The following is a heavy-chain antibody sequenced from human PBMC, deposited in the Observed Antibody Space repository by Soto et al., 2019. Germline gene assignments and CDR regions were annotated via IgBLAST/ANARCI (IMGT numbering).Heavy chain of an antibody. J-gene: IGHJ4*02. CDR1: GGTYSSYA. V-gene: IGHV1-69*01. CDR3: ASLQTSGWYGVH. Sequence: QVHVVQSGTEMKRPGSSVKVSCKASGGTYSSYAFNWVRQAPGQGPEWMGGIIPVFETTNLAQKFQGRVILSAEESTTTAYMELSGLRSEDTAVYYCASLQTSGWYGVHWGQGTLVTVSS. CDR2: IIPVFETT. D-gene: IGHD6-19*01.